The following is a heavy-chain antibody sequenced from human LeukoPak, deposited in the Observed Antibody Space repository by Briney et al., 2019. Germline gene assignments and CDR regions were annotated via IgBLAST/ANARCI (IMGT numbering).Heavy chain of an antibody. J-gene: IGHJ4*02. V-gene: IGHV4-39*01. CDR1: GGSISSSSYY. CDR3: ARHEDNYYDSSGYHYVGY. Sequence: SETLSLTCTVSGGSISSSSYYWGWIRQPPGKGLEWIGSIYYSGSTYYNPSLKSRVTISVDTSKNQFSLKLSSVTAADTAVYYCARHEDNYYDSSGYHYVGYWGQGTLVTVSS. CDR2: IYYSGST. D-gene: IGHD3-22*01.